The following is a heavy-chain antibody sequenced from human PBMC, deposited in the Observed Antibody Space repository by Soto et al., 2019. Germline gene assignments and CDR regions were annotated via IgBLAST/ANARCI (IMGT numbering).Heavy chain of an antibody. Sequence: PGGSLRLSCAASGFTFSTYWMHWIRQVPGKGLEWVSRINSDASHTYYADSVKGRFTISRDNAKNSLYLQMNSLRVEDTAVYYCVRGTTMIWGRGTLVTVSS. D-gene: IGHD3-22*01. J-gene: IGHJ4*02. CDR3: VRGTTMI. CDR2: INSDASHT. V-gene: IGHV3-74*01. CDR1: GFTFSTYW.